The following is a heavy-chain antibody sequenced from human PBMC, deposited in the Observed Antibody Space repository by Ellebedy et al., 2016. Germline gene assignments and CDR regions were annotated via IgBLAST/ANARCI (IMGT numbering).Heavy chain of an antibody. Sequence: SGPTLVKPTQTLTLTCTFSGFSLSTTGVGVAWIRQPPGKALEWLALIYWDDEKRYSPSLKSRLTITKDTSKNQVVLTVTNMDPVDTATYYCAHDTQVEGFGYWGQGTLVTVSS. CDR3: AHDTQVEGFGY. CDR2: IYWDDEK. CDR1: GFSLSTTGVG. V-gene: IGHV2-5*02. D-gene: IGHD5-18*01. J-gene: IGHJ4*02.